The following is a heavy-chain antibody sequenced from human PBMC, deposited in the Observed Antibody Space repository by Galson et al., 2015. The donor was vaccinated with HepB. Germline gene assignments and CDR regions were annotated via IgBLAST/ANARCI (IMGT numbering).Heavy chain of an antibody. J-gene: IGHJ6*02. CDR3: ARGAGSSSEYYYYYYGMDV. Sequence: SVKVSCKASGGTFSSYAISWVRQAPGQGLEWMGGIIPIFGTANYAQKFQGRVTITADESTSTAYMELSSLRSEDTAVYYCARGAGSSSEYYYYYYGMDVWGQGTTVTVSS. CDR2: IIPIFGTA. D-gene: IGHD6-6*01. V-gene: IGHV1-69*13. CDR1: GGTFSSYA.